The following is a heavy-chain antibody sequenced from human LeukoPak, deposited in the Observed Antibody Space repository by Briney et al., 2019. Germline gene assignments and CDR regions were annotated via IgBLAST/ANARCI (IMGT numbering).Heavy chain of an antibody. CDR3: AKRYGGYEYFDY. CDR2: ISGDGRDI. V-gene: IGHV3-23*01. D-gene: IGHD5-12*01. Sequence: SGGSLRLSCAASAFTFSSYGMSWVRQAPGKGLEWVSAISGDGRDIFYADAVKGRFTISRDNSKNTLYLQMNSLRAEDTAVYYCAKRYGGYEYFDYWGQGTLVTVSS. CDR1: AFTFSSYG. J-gene: IGHJ4*02.